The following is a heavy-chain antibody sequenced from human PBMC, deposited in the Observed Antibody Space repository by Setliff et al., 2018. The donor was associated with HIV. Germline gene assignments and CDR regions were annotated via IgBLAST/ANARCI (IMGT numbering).Heavy chain of an antibody. Sequence: SETLSLTCTVSGGSISSGSFYWSWIRQPAGKGLEWIGRIFAGGSTNYNPSLKSRVTVSVDRSKNQFSLKLNSVTAADTAVYYCARDGDYYDTTGYYSLDYWGQGTLVTVPQ. CDR3: ARDGDYYDTTGYYSLDY. V-gene: IGHV4-61*02. D-gene: IGHD3-22*01. CDR2: IFAGGST. CDR1: GGSISSGSFY. J-gene: IGHJ4*02.